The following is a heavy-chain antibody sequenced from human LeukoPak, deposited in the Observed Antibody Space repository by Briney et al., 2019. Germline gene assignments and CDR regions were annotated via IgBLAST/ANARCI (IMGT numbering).Heavy chain of an antibody. CDR1: GYSFTDYY. J-gene: IGHJ4*02. CDR3: ARDKPPTTYYDILTGLLDF. D-gene: IGHD3-9*01. CDR2: INPNSGGT. Sequence: ASVTVSCKASGYSFTDYYIHWVRQAPGQGLERMGWINPNSGGTNYAQKFQGSVTKTRDTSISTAYMELSRQRSDDTAVYYCARDKPPTTYYDILTGLLDFWGQGTLVTVSS. V-gene: IGHV1-2*02.